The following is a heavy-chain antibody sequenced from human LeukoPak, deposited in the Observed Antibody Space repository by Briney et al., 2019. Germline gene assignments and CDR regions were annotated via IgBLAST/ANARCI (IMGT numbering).Heavy chain of an antibody. Sequence: SCKVSGYTLSELSMNWVRQAPGKGLEWVSSISSSSRYIYYADSVKGRFTISRDNAKNSLYLQMNSLRAEDTAVYYCARSYYYDSSAYWAAFDIWGQGTMVTVS. CDR3: ARSYYYDSSAYWAAFDI. D-gene: IGHD3-22*01. J-gene: IGHJ3*02. CDR1: GYTLSELS. V-gene: IGHV3-21*01. CDR2: ISSSSRYI.